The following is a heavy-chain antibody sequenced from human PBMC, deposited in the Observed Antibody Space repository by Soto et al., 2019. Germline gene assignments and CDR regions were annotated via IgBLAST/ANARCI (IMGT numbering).Heavy chain of an antibody. D-gene: IGHD6-19*01. CDR3: ARDPYTSGWHHDAFDI. CDR2: INVGNGNA. Sequence: SVKVSCKASGYTFTTSAIHWVRQAPGQRLEWMGWINVGNGNAKYSQKFQGRVTITRDTSASAAYMELRSLRSEDTAVYYCARDPYTSGWHHDAFDIWGQGTLGTVSS. V-gene: IGHV1-3*01. J-gene: IGHJ3*02. CDR1: GYTFTTSA.